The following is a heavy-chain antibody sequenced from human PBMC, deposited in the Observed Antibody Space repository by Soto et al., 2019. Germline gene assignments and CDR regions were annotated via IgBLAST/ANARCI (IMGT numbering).Heavy chain of an antibody. CDR2: INTYNGKT. CDR3: ARAQNAVGGDF. J-gene: IGHJ4*02. Sequence: QVQLVQSGAEVKKPGASVKVSCKASGYTFTDYGVSWVRQAPGQRLEWMGWINTYNGKTNYAPKVQARVTMTTDTSTTTAYMELRSLKSDVTAVYFCARAQNAVGGDFWGQGTLVTVSS. V-gene: IGHV1-18*01. CDR1: GYTFTDYG. D-gene: IGHD1-26*01.